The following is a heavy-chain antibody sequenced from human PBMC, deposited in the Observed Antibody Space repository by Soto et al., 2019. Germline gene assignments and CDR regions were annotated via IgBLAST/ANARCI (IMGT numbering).Heavy chain of an antibody. J-gene: IGHJ6*02. CDR2: IYYSGST. Sequence: QVQLQESGPGLVKPSETLSLTCTVSGGSISSYYWSWIRQPPGKGLEWIGYIYYSGSTNYNPSLKSRVTISVDTSKNQFSLKLSSVTAADTAVYYCARDHSGYDYRRGWYYYYYGMDVWGQGTTVTVSS. V-gene: IGHV4-59*01. CDR1: GGSISSYY. D-gene: IGHD5-12*01. CDR3: ARDHSGYDYRRGWYYYYYGMDV.